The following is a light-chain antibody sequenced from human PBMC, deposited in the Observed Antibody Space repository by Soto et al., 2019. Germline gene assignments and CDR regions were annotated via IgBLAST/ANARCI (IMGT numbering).Light chain of an antibody. CDR3: LLYYGGAWV. Sequence: QAVVTQEPSLTVSPGGTVTLTCASSTGAVTSGYYPNWSQQKPGQAPRALIYSTSNTHSWTPARFSGSLLGGKAALTLSGVQPEDEAEYYCLLYYGGAWVFGGGTQLTVL. CDR1: TGAVTSGYY. V-gene: IGLV7-43*01. CDR2: STS. J-gene: IGLJ3*02.